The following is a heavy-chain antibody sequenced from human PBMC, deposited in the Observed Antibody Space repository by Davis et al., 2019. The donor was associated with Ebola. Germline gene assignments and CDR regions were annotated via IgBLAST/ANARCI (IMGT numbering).Heavy chain of an antibody. CDR1: GFTLSRYG. CDR3: AKEPHTTGWPYYFDF. J-gene: IGHJ4*02. D-gene: IGHD6-19*01. V-gene: IGHV3-30*18. CDR2: ISFDGYNK. Sequence: PGGSLRLSRAASGFTLSRYGMHWVRQAPGKGLEWVAVISFDGYNKYYSDSAKGRFTVSRDSSKNTLYLQMNSLKPDDTAVYFCAKEPHTTGWPYYFDFWGQGTLVTVSS.